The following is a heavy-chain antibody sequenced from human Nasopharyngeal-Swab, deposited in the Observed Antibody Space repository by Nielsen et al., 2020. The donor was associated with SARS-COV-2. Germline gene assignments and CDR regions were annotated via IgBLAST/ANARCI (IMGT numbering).Heavy chain of an antibody. D-gene: IGHD4-17*01. CDR1: GFTFSRYW. CDR3: VRDLAGEYGY. Sequence: GESLKISCAASGFTFSRYWMHWVRQAPGKGPVRVSRINEDGRIRNYADFVKGRFTISRDNAKNTLSLQMNSLRADDTAVYYCVRDLAGEYGYWGQGALVTVS. V-gene: IGHV3-74*01. J-gene: IGHJ4*02. CDR2: INEDGRIR.